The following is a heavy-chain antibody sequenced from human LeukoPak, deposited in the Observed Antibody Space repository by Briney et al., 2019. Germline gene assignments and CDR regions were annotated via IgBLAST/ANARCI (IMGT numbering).Heavy chain of an antibody. J-gene: IGHJ4*02. CDR3: ARGSVEYSSGWNLRDGYF. CDR1: GYTFTGYY. CDR2: INPNSGGT. V-gene: IGHV1-2*02. D-gene: IGHD6-19*01. Sequence: ASVKVSCKASGYTFTGYYMHWVHQAPGQGLEWMGWINPNSGGTNYAQKFQGRVTMTRDTSISTAYMELSRLRSDDTAVYYCARGSVEYSSGWNLRDGYFWGQGTLVTVSS.